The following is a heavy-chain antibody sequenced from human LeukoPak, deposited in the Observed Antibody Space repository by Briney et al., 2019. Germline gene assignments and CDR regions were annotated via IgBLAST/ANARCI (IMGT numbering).Heavy chain of an antibody. CDR1: GFTFNNYW. CDR2: VDSDGTTT. CDR3: VRDRIGFDP. D-gene: IGHD3-16*02. Sequence: PGGSLRLSCAAFGFTFNNYWMRWVRQAPGKGLVWVSRVDSDGTTTAYADSVKGRFTVSRDNAKNTVFLQMNSLRAEDTAVCYCVRDRIGFDPWGQGTLVTVSS. J-gene: IGHJ5*02. V-gene: IGHV3-74*01.